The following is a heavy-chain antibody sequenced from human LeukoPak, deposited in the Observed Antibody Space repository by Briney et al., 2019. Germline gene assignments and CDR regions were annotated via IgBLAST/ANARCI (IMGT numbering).Heavy chain of an antibody. D-gene: IGHD3-10*01. CDR3: ARDYAPYYPIPRSNWFDP. CDR1: GGSISNYH. V-gene: IGHV4-59*01. Sequence: SETLSLTCTVSGGSISNYHWSWIRQSPGKGLEWIGYIYYSGDTNYNPSLKSRVTISVDTSKNQFSLKLSSVTAADTAVYYCARDYAPYYPIPRSNWFDPWGQGTLVTVSS. CDR2: IYYSGDT. J-gene: IGHJ5*02.